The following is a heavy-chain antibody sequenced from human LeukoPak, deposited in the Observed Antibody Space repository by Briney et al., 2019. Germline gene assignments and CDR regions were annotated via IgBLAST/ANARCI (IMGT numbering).Heavy chain of an antibody. V-gene: IGHV1-3*01. CDR2: INAGNGNT. Sequence: GASVKVSCKASGYTFTIYAMHWVRQAPGQRLEWMGWINAGNGNTKYSQKFQGRVTITRDTSASTAYMELSSLRSEDTAVYYCATAHLGVPTSNWFDPWGQGTLVTVSS. J-gene: IGHJ5*02. CDR3: ATAHLGVPTSNWFDP. CDR1: GYTFTIYA. D-gene: IGHD3-16*01.